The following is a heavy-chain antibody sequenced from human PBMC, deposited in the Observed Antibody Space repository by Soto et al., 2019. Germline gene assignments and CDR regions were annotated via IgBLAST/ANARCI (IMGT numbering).Heavy chain of an antibody. J-gene: IGHJ4*02. CDR3: ARYSGYDRVL. V-gene: IGHV3-23*01. Sequence: EVQMLESGGGLVQPGGSLRLSCAASGFAFSNSAMTWVRQAPGKGLEWVSSITKGGDSTFYADSVRGRFTISRDNSKNTLFLQMNSLRAEDTATYYCARYSGYDRVLWGQGHLITVS. CDR2: ITKGGDST. D-gene: IGHD5-12*01. CDR1: GFAFSNSA.